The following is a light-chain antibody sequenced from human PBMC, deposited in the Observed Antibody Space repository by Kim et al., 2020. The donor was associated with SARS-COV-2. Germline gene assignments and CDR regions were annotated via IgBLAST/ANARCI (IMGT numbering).Light chain of an antibody. CDR1: SGHSSYA. CDR3: QTWGTGIRV. Sequence: ASVKLTCSLSSGHSSYAIAWHQQQAEEGPRYLMKLNSDGSHSKGDGIPDRFSGSSSGAGRYLTISSLQSEDEADYYCQTWGTGIRVFGGGTKLTVL. CDR2: LNSDGSH. V-gene: IGLV4-69*01. J-gene: IGLJ3*02.